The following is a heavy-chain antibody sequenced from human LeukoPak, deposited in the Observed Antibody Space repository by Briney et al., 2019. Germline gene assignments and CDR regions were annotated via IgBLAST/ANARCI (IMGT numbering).Heavy chain of an antibody. CDR3: ARDPLPPMTTVNEFPDY. D-gene: IGHD4-11*01. CDR2: ISYDGSNK. Sequence: QPGGSLRLSCEASGFTFSHYAMHWVRQSPGKGLEWVAVISYDGSNKYYADSVKGRFTISRDNSKNTLYLQMNSLRAEDTAVYYCARDPLPPMTTVNEFPDYWGQGTLVTVSS. J-gene: IGHJ4*02. V-gene: IGHV3-30-3*01. CDR1: GFTFSHYA.